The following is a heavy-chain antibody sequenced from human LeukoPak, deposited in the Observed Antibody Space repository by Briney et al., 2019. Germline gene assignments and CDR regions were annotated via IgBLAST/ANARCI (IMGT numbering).Heavy chain of an antibody. J-gene: IGHJ4*02. D-gene: IGHD5-12*01. CDR1: GFTFDDYS. Sequence: GRSLRLSCAASGFTFDDYSMHWVRQAPGKGLGWVSGISWNSGSAGYADSVKGRFTISRDSAKKSLYLQMNSLRTEDTALYYCAKDRTYSAYAALDYWGQGTLVTVSS. V-gene: IGHV3-9*01. CDR3: AKDRTYSAYAALDY. CDR2: ISWNSGSA.